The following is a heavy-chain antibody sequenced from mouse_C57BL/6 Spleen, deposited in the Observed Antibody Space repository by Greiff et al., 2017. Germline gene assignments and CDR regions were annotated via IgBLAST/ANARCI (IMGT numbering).Heavy chain of an antibody. CDR2: IDPSDSET. Sequence: QVQLQQPGAELVRPGSSVKLSCKASGYTFTSYWMHWVKQRPIQGLEWIGNIDPSDSETHYNQKFKDKATLTVDKSSSTAYMQLSSLTSEDSAVYYSAREDYYGSWFAYWGQGTLVTVSA. CDR3: AREDYYGSWFAY. D-gene: IGHD1-1*01. CDR1: GYTFTSYW. J-gene: IGHJ3*01. V-gene: IGHV1-52*01.